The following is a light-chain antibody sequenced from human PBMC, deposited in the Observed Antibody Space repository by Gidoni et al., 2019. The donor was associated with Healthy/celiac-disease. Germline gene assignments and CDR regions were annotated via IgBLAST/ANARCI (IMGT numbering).Light chain of an antibody. V-gene: IGLV1-47*02. CDR3: AAWDDSLSGPVV. CDR1: SSNIGSNY. J-gene: IGLJ2*01. Sequence: QSVLTQPPSASGTPGQRVTISCSGSSSNIGSNYVYWYQQLHGTAPQLLIYSNNQRPSGVPDRFSGSKSGTSASLAISGLRSEDEADYYCAAWDDSLSGPVVFGGGTKLTVL. CDR2: SNN.